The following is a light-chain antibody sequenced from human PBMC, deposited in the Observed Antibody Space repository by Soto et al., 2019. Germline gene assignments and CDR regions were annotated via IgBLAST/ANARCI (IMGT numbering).Light chain of an antibody. CDR3: QHYYNWPRT. CDR1: QSITKY. V-gene: IGKV1-39*01. J-gene: IGKJ1*01. CDR2: GAS. Sequence: IQMTQSPSSLSASVGDRVTITCRASQSITKYLNWYQHKPGKAPQLLIYGASNLQSGVPSRFSGSGSGTEFTLTISSLQSEDFAVYYCQHYYNWPRTFGQGTKVDI.